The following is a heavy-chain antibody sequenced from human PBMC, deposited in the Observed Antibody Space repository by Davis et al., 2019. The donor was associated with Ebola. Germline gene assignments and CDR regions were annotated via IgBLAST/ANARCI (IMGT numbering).Heavy chain of an antibody. CDR3: ARGAQYHLPFFFDAFDI. V-gene: IGHV5-51*01. D-gene: IGHD3-3*01. CDR1: GYSFTTYW. J-gene: IGHJ3*02. Sequence: GESLKISCKASGYSFTTYWIGWVCQMPGKGLEWMGIIYPGDSDTRYSPSFQGQVTISADKSISTAYLQWSSLKASDTAMYYCARGAQYHLPFFFDAFDIWGQGTMVTVSS. CDR2: IYPGDSDT.